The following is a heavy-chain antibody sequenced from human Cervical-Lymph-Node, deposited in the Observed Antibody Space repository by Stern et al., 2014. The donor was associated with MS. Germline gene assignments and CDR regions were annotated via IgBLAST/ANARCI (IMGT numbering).Heavy chain of an antibody. CDR2: ISGSGNTI. Sequence: VQLVDSGGGLVQRGGFLRLSCAASGFTFSDSYMSWIRQAPGKGLEWGSYISGSGNTIYYADSVKGRFTFSRDNAKNSLLLQMNSLRAEDTAVYYCATADELGYYFDYWGQGTLVTVSS. D-gene: IGHD7-27*01. J-gene: IGHJ4*02. V-gene: IGHV3-11*01. CDR1: GFTFSDSY. CDR3: ATADELGYYFDY.